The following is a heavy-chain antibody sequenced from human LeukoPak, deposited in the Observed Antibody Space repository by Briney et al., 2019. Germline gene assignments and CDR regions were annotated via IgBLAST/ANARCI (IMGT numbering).Heavy chain of an antibody. V-gene: IGHV4-59*12. D-gene: IGHD3-3*01. J-gene: IGHJ4*02. CDR1: GGSISSYY. CDR3: ARDRKYDFWSGYSPFDY. Sequence: SETLSLTCTVSGGSISSYYWSWIRQPPGKGLEWIGYIYYSGSTNYNPSLKSRVTISVDTSKNQFSLKLSSVTAADTAVYYCARDRKYDFWSGYSPFDYWGQGTLVTVSS. CDR2: IYYSGST.